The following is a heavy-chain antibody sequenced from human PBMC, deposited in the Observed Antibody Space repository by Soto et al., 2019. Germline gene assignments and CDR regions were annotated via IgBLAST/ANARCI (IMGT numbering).Heavy chain of an antibody. CDR1: GYTFTSYG. J-gene: IGHJ4*01. CDR2: ISAYNGNT. V-gene: IGHV1-18*01. CDR3: VPWPPYYFGF. Sequence: ASVKVSCKASGYTFTSYGISWVRQAPGQGLEWMGWISAYNGNTNYAQKLQGRVTMTKDTSTSTAYIELRSLRSDDTAVYFCVPWPPYYFGFLGQGTLVTVSS.